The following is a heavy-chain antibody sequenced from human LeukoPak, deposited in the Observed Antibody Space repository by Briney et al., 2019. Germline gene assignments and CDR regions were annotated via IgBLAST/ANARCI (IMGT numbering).Heavy chain of an antibody. CDR3: AIDPPSPIDY. J-gene: IGHJ4*02. V-gene: IGHV3-30*02. Sequence: GGSLRLSCAASGFTFSSYGMHWVRQAPGKGLEWVAFIRYDGSNKYYADSVKGRFTISRDNSKNTLYLQMNSLRAEDTAVYYCAIDPPSPIDYWGQGTLVTVSS. CDR2: IRYDGSNK. CDR1: GFTFSSYG.